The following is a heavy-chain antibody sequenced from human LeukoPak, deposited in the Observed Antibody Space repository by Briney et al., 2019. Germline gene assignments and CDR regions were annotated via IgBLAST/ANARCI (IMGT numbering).Heavy chain of an antibody. Sequence: GGSLRLSCAASGFTFSSYSINWVRQSPGKGLEWVSSISSSSSDIHYADSVKGRFTISRDNAKNSLYLQMNSLRAEDTAVYYCARVSMAAAAHFDYWGQGTLVTVSS. CDR2: ISSSSSDI. V-gene: IGHV3-21*01. J-gene: IGHJ4*02. CDR1: GFTFSSYS. D-gene: IGHD6-25*01. CDR3: ARVSMAAAAHFDY.